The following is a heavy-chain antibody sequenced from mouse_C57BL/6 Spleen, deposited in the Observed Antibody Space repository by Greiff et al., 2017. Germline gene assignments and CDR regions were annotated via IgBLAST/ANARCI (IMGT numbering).Heavy chain of an antibody. D-gene: IGHD1-1*01. CDR1: GYAFTNYL. CDR2: INPGSGGT. Sequence: VQLQQSGAELVRPGTSVKVSCKASGYAFTNYLIEWVKQRPGQGLEWIGVINPGSGGTNYNEKFKGKATLTADKSSSTAYLQLSSLTSEDSAVYFCARRFHYYGSSYDYWGQGTTLTVSS. J-gene: IGHJ2*01. CDR3: ARRFHYYGSSYDY. V-gene: IGHV1-54*01.